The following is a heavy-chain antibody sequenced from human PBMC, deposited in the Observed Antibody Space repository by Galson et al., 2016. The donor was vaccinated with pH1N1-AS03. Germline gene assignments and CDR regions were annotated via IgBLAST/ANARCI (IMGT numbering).Heavy chain of an antibody. D-gene: IGHD2-2*01. CDR1: GYTLTAYY. Sequence: SVKVSCKVSGYTLTAYYIHWVRQAPGQGLEWMGLINPKTEGTYSAQKFQGRFTMTRDTSVSTAYMDLSTLTSEETAMYYCAREECSSSSCRRDQNYYMDVWGKGTTVTVSS. V-gene: IGHV1-2*06. CDR3: AREECSSSSCRRDQNYYMDV. J-gene: IGHJ6*03. CDR2: INPKTEGT.